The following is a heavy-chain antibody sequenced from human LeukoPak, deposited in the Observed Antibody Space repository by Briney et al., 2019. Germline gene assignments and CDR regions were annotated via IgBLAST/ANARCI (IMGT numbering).Heavy chain of an antibody. CDR3: ASWYGAVTDTAFDY. V-gene: IGHV1-18*01. D-gene: IGHD2-21*02. CDR2: ISAYNGNT. Sequence: GASVKVSSKASGYTFTSYGISWVRQAPGQGLEWMGWISAYNGNTNYAQKLQGRVTMTTDTSTSTAYMELSSLRSEDTAVYYCASWYGAVTDTAFDYWGQGTLVTVSS. CDR1: GYTFTSYG. J-gene: IGHJ4*02.